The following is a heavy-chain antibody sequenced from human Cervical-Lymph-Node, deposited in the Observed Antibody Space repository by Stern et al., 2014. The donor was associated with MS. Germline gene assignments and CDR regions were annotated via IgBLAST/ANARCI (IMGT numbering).Heavy chain of an antibody. J-gene: IGHJ4*02. CDR1: GFTFDDYA. CDR2: ISWNSGSI. V-gene: IGHV3-9*01. CDR3: AKDWGYDFWSSYFD. Sequence: VQLVQSGGGLVQPGRSLRLSCAASGFTFDDYAMHWVRQAPGKGLEWVSGISWNSGSIGYADSVKGRFTISRDNAKNSLYLQMNSLRPEDTALYYCAKDWGYDFWSSYFDWGQGTLVTVSS. D-gene: IGHD3-3*01.